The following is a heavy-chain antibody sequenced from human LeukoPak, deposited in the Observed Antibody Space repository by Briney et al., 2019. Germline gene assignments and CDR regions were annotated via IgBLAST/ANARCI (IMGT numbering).Heavy chain of an antibody. CDR1: GFTFSSYW. CDR2: IKQDGTDK. J-gene: IGHJ4*02. Sequence: GGSLRLSCAASGFTFSSYWMTWVRQAPGKGLEWVANIKQDGTDKYYVDSVKGRFTISRDNAKNSLFLQLGSLRADDTAVYYCARASMGGRDYHLDSWGQGTLDTVSS. V-gene: IGHV3-7*01. CDR3: ARASMGGRDYHLDS. D-gene: IGHD4/OR15-4a*01.